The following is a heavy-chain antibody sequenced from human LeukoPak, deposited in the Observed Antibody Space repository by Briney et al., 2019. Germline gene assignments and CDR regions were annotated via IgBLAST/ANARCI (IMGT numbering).Heavy chain of an antibody. J-gene: IGHJ6*02. D-gene: IGHD7-27*01. CDR2: IYYSGST. CDR3: ARSLGISPYYYGMDV. V-gene: IGHV4-59*01. CDR1: GGSISSYY. Sequence: SETLPLTCTVSGGSISSYYWSWIRQPPGKGLEWIGYIYYSGSTNYNPSLKSRVTISVDTSKNQFSLKLSSVTAADTAVYYCARSLGISPYYYGMDVWGQGTTVTVSS.